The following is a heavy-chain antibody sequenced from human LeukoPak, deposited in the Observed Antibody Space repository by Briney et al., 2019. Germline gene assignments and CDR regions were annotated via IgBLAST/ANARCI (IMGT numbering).Heavy chain of an antibody. J-gene: IGHJ4*02. Sequence: GGPLRLSCAASGFTFSNAWMSWVRQAPGKGLEWVGRIKSKTDGGTTDYAAPVKGRFTISRDDSKNTLYLQMNSLKTEDTAVYYCTTDPVLIVGATGLFDYWGQGTLVTVSS. CDR1: GFTFSNAW. CDR2: IKSKTDGGTT. CDR3: TTDPVLIVGATGLFDY. D-gene: IGHD1-26*01. V-gene: IGHV3-15*01.